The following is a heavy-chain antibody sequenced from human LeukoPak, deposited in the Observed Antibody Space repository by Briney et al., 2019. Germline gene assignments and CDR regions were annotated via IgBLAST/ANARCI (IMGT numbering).Heavy chain of an antibody. CDR1: GFTFSSYA. J-gene: IGHJ4*02. CDR3: AKGLSSGWYFGVGY. D-gene: IGHD6-19*01. Sequence: GGSLRLSCAASGFTFSSYAMSWVRQAPGKGLEWVSAISGSGGSTYYADSVKGRFTISRDNAKNSLYLQMDSLRAEDMALYYCAKGLSSGWYFGVGYWGQGTLVTVSS. CDR2: ISGSGGST. V-gene: IGHV3-23*01.